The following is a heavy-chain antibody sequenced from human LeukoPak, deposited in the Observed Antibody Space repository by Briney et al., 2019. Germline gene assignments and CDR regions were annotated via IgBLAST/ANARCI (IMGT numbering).Heavy chain of an antibody. CDR1: GGTFSSYA. CDR3: ARGIQWLGPFDY. V-gene: IGHV1-69*05. CDR2: IIPIFGTA. D-gene: IGHD6-19*01. Sequence: SVKVSCKASGGTFSSYAISWVRQAPGQGLEWMGGIIPIFGTANYAQKFQGRVTITTDESTSTAYMELSSLRSEDTAVYYCARGIQWLGPFDYWGQGTLVTVSS. J-gene: IGHJ4*02.